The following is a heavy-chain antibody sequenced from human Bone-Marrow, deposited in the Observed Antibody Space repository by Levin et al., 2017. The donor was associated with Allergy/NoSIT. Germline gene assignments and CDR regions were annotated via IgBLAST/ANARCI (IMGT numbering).Heavy chain of an antibody. CDR1: GFTFSSYG. CDR2: ISYDGSNK. V-gene: IGHV3-30*18. CDR3: AKALSAIFGVVIGDWYYYYGMDV. J-gene: IGHJ6*02. D-gene: IGHD3-3*01. Sequence: GESLKISCAASGFTFSSYGMHWVRQAPGKGLEWVAVISYDGSNKYYADSVKGRFTISRDNSKNTLYLQMNSLRAEDTAVYYCAKALSAIFGVVIGDWYYYYGMDVWGQGTTVTVSS.